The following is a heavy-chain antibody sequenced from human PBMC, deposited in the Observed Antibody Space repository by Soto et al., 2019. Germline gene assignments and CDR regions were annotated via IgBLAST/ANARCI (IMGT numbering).Heavy chain of an antibody. CDR1: GYSISSGYY. CDR3: ARGHVDTATNWFDP. CDR2: IYHSGST. J-gene: IGHJ5*02. V-gene: IGHV4-38-2*01. D-gene: IGHD5-18*01. Sequence: ASETLSLTCAVSGYSISSGYYWGWIRQPPGKGLEWIGSIYHSGSTYYNPSLKSRVTISVDTSKNQFSLKLSSVTAADTAVYYCARGHVDTATNWFDPWGQGTLVTVSS.